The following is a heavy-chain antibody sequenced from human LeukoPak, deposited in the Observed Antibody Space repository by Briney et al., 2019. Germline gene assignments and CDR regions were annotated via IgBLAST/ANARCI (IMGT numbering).Heavy chain of an antibody. Sequence: ASVKASCKASGYTFTGYYMHWVRQAPGQGLEWMGWINPNSGGTNYAQKFQGRVTMTRDTSISTAYMELSRLRSDDTAVYYCARTGYCTNGVCLSFDYWSQGTLVTVSS. D-gene: IGHD2-8*01. J-gene: IGHJ4*02. CDR3: ARTGYCTNGVCLSFDY. CDR2: INPNSGGT. CDR1: GYTFTGYY. V-gene: IGHV1-2*02.